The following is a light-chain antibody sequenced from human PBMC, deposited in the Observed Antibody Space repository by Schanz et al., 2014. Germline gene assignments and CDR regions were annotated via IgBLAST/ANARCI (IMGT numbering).Light chain of an antibody. J-gene: IGLJ2*01. V-gene: IGLV2-14*03. CDR2: TVS. Sequence: QSALTQPASVSGSPGQSITISCTGTSSDVGDYTYVSWYQHHPGKAPKLLIYTVSDRPSGVSKRFSGSKSGNTASLTISGLQAEDEADYYCSSYTSSSTLVFGGGTKLTVL. CDR1: SSDVGDYTY. CDR3: SSYTSSSTLV.